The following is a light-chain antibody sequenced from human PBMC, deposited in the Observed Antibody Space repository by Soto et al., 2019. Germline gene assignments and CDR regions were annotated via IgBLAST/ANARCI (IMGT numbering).Light chain of an antibody. V-gene: IGLV2-23*01. J-gene: IGLJ1*01. CDR3: CSYAGTDTYV. CDR2: EGS. Sequence: QSALTQPASVSGSPGQSITISCTGTSSDVGSYSLVSWYQQHPGKAPKLMIYEGSKRPSGVSNRFSGSKSGNTASLTISGLPAEDEADYYCCSYAGTDTYVFGTGTKLTVL. CDR1: SSDVGSYSL.